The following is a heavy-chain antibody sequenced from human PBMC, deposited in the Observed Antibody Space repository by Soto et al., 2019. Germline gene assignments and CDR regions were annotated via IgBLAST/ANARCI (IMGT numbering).Heavy chain of an antibody. CDR2: IYYSGST. CDR3: ARRYRSSFDY. Sequence: SETLSLTCTVSGGSISSYYWSWIRQPPGKGLEWIGYIYYSGSTNYNPSLKSRVTISVDTSKNQFSLKLSSVTAADTAVYYCARRYRSSFDYWGQGTLVTVSS. J-gene: IGHJ4*02. CDR1: GGSISSYY. D-gene: IGHD6-13*01. V-gene: IGHV4-59*08.